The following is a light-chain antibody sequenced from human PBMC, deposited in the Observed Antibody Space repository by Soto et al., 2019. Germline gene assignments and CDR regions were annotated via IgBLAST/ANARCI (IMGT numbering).Light chain of an antibody. V-gene: IGLV2-8*01. CDR1: SSDIGGYND. CDR2: EVS. CDR3: SSYAGSNSFV. Sequence: QSVLTQPPSASGSXXXSVXXXCTGTSSDIGGYNDVSWYQQHPGKAPKLMIFEVSRRPSGVPDRFSGSKSGNTASLTVSGLQAEDEADYYCSSYAGSNSFVFGGGTKLTVL. J-gene: IGLJ2*01.